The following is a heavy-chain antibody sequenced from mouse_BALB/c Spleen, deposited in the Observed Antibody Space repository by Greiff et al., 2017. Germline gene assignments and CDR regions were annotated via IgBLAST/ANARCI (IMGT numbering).Heavy chain of an antibody. CDR2: IWSGGST. CDR1: GFSLTSYG. Sequence: VKLVESGPGLVQPSQSLSITCTASGFSLTSYGVHWVRQSPGKGLEWLGVIWSGGSTDYNAAFISRLSISKDNSKSQVFFIMNSLQANDTAVYYCARKGFDYWGQGTTLTVSS. J-gene: IGHJ2*01. V-gene: IGHV2-2*02. CDR3: ARKGFDY.